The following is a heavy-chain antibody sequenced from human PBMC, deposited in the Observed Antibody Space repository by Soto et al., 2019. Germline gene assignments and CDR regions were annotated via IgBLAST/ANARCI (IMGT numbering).Heavy chain of an antibody. V-gene: IGHV4-30-4*01. CDR3: VRDSAPTSVTTFAFDI. CDR1: GASISSGDYY. CDR2: IYYSGTT. J-gene: IGHJ3*02. Sequence: SETLSLTCTVSGASISSGDYYWSWIRQAPGKGLEWIGYIYYSGTTYYNPSLNSRATISVDTSKNQISLNLRSVTAADTAVYYCVRDSAPTSVTTFAFDIWGTGTMGTVSS. D-gene: IGHD4-4*01.